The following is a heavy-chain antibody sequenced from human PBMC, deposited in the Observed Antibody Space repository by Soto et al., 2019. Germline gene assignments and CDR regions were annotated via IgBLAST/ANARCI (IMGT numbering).Heavy chain of an antibody. CDR3: AKSPNGYSSSWYPFDY. J-gene: IGHJ4*02. D-gene: IGHD6-13*01. V-gene: IGHV3-23*01. CDR1: GFTFSSYA. Sequence: PGGSLRLSCAASGFTFSSYAMSWVRQAPGKGLEWVSAISGSGGSTYYADSVKGRFTISRDNSKNTLYLQMNSLRAEDTAVYYCAKSPNGYSSSWYPFDYWGQGTLVTVSS. CDR2: ISGSGGST.